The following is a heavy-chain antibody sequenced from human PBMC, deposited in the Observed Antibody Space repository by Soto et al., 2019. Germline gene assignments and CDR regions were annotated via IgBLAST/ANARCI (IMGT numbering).Heavy chain of an antibody. D-gene: IGHD2-2*02. CDR1: GFTFSSYG. CDR3: AKDFFQPLVYPPGYVDY. Sequence: QVQLVESGGGVVQPGRSLRLSCAASGFTFSSYGMHWVRQAPGKGLEWVAVISYDGSNKYYADSVKGRFTISRDNSKNTLYLQMNSLRAEDTAVYYCAKDFFQPLVYPPGYVDYWGQGSLVAVSS. J-gene: IGHJ4*02. V-gene: IGHV3-30*18. CDR2: ISYDGSNK.